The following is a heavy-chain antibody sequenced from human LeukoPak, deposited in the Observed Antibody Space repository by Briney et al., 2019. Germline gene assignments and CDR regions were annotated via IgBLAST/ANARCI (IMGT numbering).Heavy chain of an antibody. CDR2: ISAYNGNT. J-gene: IGHJ4*02. CDR3: ARFRAGVGEPYGDF. CDR1: GYTFTTYN. V-gene: IGHV1-18*01. D-gene: IGHD3-10*01. Sequence: ASVKVSCKASGYTFTTYNISRVRQAPGQGLEWMGWISAYNGNTNYAQKFQGRVTMTTDTSTSTAYMELRSLRSDDTAVYYCARFRAGVGEPYGDFWGQGSLVTVSS.